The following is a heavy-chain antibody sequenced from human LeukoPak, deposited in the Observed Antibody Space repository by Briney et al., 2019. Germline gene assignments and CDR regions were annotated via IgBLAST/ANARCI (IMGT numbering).Heavy chain of an antibody. D-gene: IGHD3-10*02. J-gene: IGHJ6*04. CDR1: GFTFNTYS. CDR2: ISRTSESI. CDR3: AELGITMIGGV. Sequence: GGSLRLSCAASGFTFNTYSMSWVRQAPGKGLEWVSIISRTSESIFYADSVKGRFTISRDNAKNSLYLQMNSLRAEDTAVYYCAELGITMIGGVWGKGTTVTISS. V-gene: IGHV3-21*01.